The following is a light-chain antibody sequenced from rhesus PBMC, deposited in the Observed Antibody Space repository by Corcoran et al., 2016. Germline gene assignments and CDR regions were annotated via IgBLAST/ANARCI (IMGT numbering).Light chain of an antibody. CDR2: DVS. CDR3: SSYAGSNTYI. J-gene: IGLJ1*01. V-gene: IGLV2S9*01. Sequence: QSALTQPRSVSKSLGQSVTISCTGTSNDVGGYNDVSWYQQHSGPAPRLLICDVSKRPSGVSDRFSGSKSGNTASLTISGLQAEDEADYYCSSYAGSNTYIFGAGTRLTVL. CDR1: SNDVGGYND.